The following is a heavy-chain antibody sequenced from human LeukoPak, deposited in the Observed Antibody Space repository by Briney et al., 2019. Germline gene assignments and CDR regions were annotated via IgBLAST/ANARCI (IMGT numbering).Heavy chain of an antibody. D-gene: IGHD6-6*01. CDR1: RGSISNYY. CDR3: ATSTYGGAGRVYYFDY. V-gene: IGHV4-59*08. Sequence: TSETLSLTCTVSRGSISNYYWSWIRQTPGKGLEWMGYIFYSGNTNYNPSLKSRVTISVDTSKNQFSLKLSSVTAADTAVYFCATSTYGGAGRVYYFDYWGQGTLVSVSS. J-gene: IGHJ4*02. CDR2: IFYSGNT.